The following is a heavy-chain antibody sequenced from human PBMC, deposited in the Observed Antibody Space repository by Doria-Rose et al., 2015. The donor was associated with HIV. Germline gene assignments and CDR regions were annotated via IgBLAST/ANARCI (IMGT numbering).Heavy chain of an antibody. CDR2: IRSDGITT. CDR3: AKEFHSSGWSYLDS. CDR1: YW. Sequence: YWMHWVRQAPGKGLVWVSRIRSDGITTDYADSVKGRFTVSRDNAQSTLFLQMNSLGPEDTAVYYCAKEFHSSGWSYLDSWDQGALVTVSS. D-gene: IGHD6-19*01. V-gene: IGHV3-74*01. J-gene: IGHJ5*01.